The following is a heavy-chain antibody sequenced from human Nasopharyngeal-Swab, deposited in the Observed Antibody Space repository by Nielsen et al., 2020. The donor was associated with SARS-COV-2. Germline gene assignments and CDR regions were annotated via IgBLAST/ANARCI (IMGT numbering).Heavy chain of an antibody. J-gene: IGHJ6*03. CDR3: ARGLSGIVPAPILGLGPYYSYYYMDV. D-gene: IGHD2-2*01. V-gene: IGHV4-34*01. CDR2: INHSGST. Sequence: PGKGLEWIAEINHSGSTNYNPSLRSRVTISVDTSKNQFSLRLTSVTAADTAVYYCARGLSGIVPAPILGLGPYYSYYYMDVWGKGITVTVSS.